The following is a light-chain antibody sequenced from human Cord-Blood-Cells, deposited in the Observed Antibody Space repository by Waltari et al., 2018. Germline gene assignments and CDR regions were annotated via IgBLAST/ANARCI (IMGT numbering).Light chain of an antibody. J-gene: IGKJ1*01. CDR2: GAS. V-gene: IGKV3-20*01. Sequence: IVLTQSPGPLPLPPGERATLSCRASQSVSSTYFAWYQQKPGQAPRRLTYGASSTATGIPDRFSGSVSGTDFTLTISRLEPEDCAVYYCQQYGSSPETFGQGTKVEIK. CDR1: QSVSSTY. CDR3: QQYGSSPET.